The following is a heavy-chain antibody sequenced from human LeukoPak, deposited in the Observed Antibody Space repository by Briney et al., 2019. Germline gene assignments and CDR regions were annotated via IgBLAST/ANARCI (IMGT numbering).Heavy chain of an antibody. J-gene: IGHJ4*02. Sequence: WASVKVSCKTSGYSFTSYNLHWVRQAPGQRLEWMGIIKPSGTDTNYAQKLQGRVTMTTDTSTSTAYMELRSLRSDDTAVYYCATYYYDSSGPSGYWGQGTLVTVSS. V-gene: IGHV1-46*01. CDR2: IKPSGTDT. CDR3: ATYYYDSSGPSGY. D-gene: IGHD3-22*01. CDR1: GYSFTSYN.